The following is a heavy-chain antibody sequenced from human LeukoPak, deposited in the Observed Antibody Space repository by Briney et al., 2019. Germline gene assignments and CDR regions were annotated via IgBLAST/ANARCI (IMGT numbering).Heavy chain of an antibody. J-gene: IGHJ3*02. CDR3: ARDVPAEYLYGGNSLFDAFDI. D-gene: IGHD4-23*01. Sequence: ASVKVSCKASGYTFTSYGISWVRQAPGQGLEWMGWISAYNGNTNYAQKLQGRVTMTTDTSTSTAYMELRSLRSDDTAVYYCARDVPAEYLYGGNSLFDAFDIWGQGTMVTVSS. CDR2: ISAYNGNT. V-gene: IGHV1-18*01. CDR1: GYTFTSYG.